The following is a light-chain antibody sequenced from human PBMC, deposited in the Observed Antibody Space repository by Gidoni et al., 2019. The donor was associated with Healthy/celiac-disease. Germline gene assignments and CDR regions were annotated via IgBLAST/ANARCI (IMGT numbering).Light chain of an antibody. V-gene: IGKV3-20*01. J-gene: IGKJ3*01. CDR3: QQYGSSPFT. CDR2: GAS. Sequence: DIVLTQSPGTLSLSPGERATLSCRASQSVSSSYVAWYQQTPGQAPRLFIYGASSRATGIPDRFSGSGSGTDFTLTISRLEPEDFAVYYCQQYGSSPFTFGPGTKVDIK. CDR1: QSVSSSY.